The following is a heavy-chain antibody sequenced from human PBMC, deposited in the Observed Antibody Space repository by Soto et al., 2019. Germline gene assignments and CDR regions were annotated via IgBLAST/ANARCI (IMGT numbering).Heavy chain of an antibody. V-gene: IGHV4-59*01. J-gene: IGHJ6*02. D-gene: IGHD3-16*01. CDR2: VYYAGAT. Sequence: QVQLQESGPGLVRPSETLSLTCTVSGDAMSSNYWSWIRQPPGKGLEWIWYVYYAGATSYNPSLKSRVTISVDTSKNQFSLKLSSVTAADTAVYYCARAMGDWGTYYYYYGMDVWGQGTTVTVSS. CDR3: ARAMGDWGTYYYYYGMDV. CDR1: GDAMSSNY.